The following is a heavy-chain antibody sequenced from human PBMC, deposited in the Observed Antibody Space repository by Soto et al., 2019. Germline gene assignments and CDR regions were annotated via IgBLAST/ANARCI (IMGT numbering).Heavy chain of an antibody. D-gene: IGHD3-22*01. CDR2: IYHSGST. V-gene: IGHV4-30-2*01. CDR1: GGSISSGGYS. Sequence: SETLSLTCAVSGGSISSGGYSWSWIRQPPGKGLEWIGYIYHSGSTYYNPSLKSRVTISVDRSKNQFSLKLSSVTAADTAVYYCARETPRRYYDSSGYYPPLFDYWGQGTLVTVSS. J-gene: IGHJ4*02. CDR3: ARETPRRYYDSSGYYPPLFDY.